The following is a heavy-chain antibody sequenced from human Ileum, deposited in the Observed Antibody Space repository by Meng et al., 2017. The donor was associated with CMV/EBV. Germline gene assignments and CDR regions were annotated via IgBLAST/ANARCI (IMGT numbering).Heavy chain of an antibody. CDR2: ISSSSSYI. Sequence: GESLKISCAASGFTFSSYSMNWVRQAPGKGLEWVSSISSSSSYIYYADSVKGRFTISRDNAKNSLYLQMNSLRAEDTAVYYCARAEWWSGDRDAFDIWGQGTMVTVSS. D-gene: IGHD2-15*01. CDR1: GFTFSSYS. CDR3: ARAEWWSGDRDAFDI. V-gene: IGHV3-21*01. J-gene: IGHJ3*02.